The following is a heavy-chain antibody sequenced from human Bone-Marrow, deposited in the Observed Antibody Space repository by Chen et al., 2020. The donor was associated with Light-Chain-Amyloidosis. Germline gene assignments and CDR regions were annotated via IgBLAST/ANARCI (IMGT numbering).Heavy chain of an antibody. CDR3: AFRSRDCFSGGPCYGDAFNV. CDR2: IFAGGRT. J-gene: IGHJ3*01. CDR1: GFSVSGNY. Sequence: EVQLVETGGGVIQPGGSLRLSCAASGFSVSGNYMTWVRQAPGRGLEWVSHIFAGGRTFDAESVKGRFTISRDISENTLILQMSSLRADGTAVYYCAFRSRDCFSGGPCYGDAFNVWGQGTVVTVSS. D-gene: IGHD2-21*02. V-gene: IGHV3-53*02.